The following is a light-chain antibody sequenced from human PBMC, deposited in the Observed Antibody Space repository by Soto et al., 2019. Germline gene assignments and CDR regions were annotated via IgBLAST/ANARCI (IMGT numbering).Light chain of an antibody. CDR2: QSS. Sequence: DIQMTQSPSTLSVSVGDRVTITCRASQSISGWLAWYQQKPGKAPKLLIYQSSILESGVPSRFSGGGSGTEFTLTINSLQPDDFATYYCQQYNTYSYTFGQGNKLEIK. CDR3: QQYNTYSYT. CDR1: QSISGW. J-gene: IGKJ2*01. V-gene: IGKV1-5*03.